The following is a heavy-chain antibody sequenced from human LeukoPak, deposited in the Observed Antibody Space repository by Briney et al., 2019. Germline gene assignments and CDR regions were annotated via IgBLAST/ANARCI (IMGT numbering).Heavy chain of an antibody. CDR1: GGTFSSYA. CDR2: IIPIFGTA. V-gene: IGHV1-69*13. J-gene: IGHJ4*02. D-gene: IGHD3-10*01. Sequence: SVKVSCKASGGTFSSYAISWVRQAPGQGLEWMGGIIPIFGTANYAQKFQGRVTITADESTSTAYMELSSLRSEDTAVYYCARAGGRLLWFGEFHYWGQGTLFTVSS. CDR3: ARAGGRLLWFGEFHY.